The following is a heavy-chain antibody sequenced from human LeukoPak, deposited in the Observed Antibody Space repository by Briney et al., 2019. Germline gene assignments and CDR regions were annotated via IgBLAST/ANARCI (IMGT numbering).Heavy chain of an antibody. J-gene: IGHJ5*02. V-gene: IGHV1-2*02. CDR2: INPNSGAT. CDR3: ARLYCSSTSCPLDP. Sequence: ASGKVSCKASGYTFTGYYMHWVRQAPGQGLEWMGWINPNSGATNYAQKFQGRVTMTRDTSISTAYMELSWLRFDDTAVYYCARLYCSSTSCPLDPWGQGTLVTVSS. CDR1: GYTFTGYY. D-gene: IGHD2-2*01.